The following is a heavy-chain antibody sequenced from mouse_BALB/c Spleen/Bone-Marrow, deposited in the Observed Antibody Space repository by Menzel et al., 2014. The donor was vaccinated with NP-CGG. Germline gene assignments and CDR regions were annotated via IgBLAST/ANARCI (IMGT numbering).Heavy chain of an antibody. V-gene: IGHV1S56*01. J-gene: IGHJ2*01. D-gene: IGHD2-1*01. Sequence: VQGVESGPELVKPGASVQMSCKASGYTFTSCYIHWVKQSPGQGLEWIGWIYPGDGSTEYNEKFKGKTTLTADKSSSTAYMLLSSLTSEDSAIYFCARPDGNYESYLDYWGEGTPLTVS. CDR3: ARPDGNYESYLDY. CDR1: GYTFTSCY. CDR2: IYPGDGST.